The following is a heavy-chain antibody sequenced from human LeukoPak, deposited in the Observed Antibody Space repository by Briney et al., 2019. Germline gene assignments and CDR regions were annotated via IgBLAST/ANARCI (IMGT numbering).Heavy chain of an antibody. V-gene: IGHV3-11*04. Sequence: GGSLRLSCAASGLTFSDSYMSWIRQAPGKGLEWVSYISSGGNTIKYADSVKGRFTISRDNARNSLYPQMNSLRAEDTAVYYCATASLYFDNWGQGTLVTVSS. CDR2: ISSGGNTI. CDR3: ATASLYFDN. CDR1: GLTFSDSY. J-gene: IGHJ4*02.